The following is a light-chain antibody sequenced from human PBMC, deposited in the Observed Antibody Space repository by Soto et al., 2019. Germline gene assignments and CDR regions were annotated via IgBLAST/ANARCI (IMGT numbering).Light chain of an antibody. V-gene: IGKV4-1*01. J-gene: IGKJ4*01. CDR1: QSVLYSSNNKNY. Sequence: DIVMTQSPDSLAVSLGERATINCKSSQSVLYSSNNKNYLAWYQQKPGQPPKLLIYWASTRESGVPDRFSGSGSGTDFALTISSLQAEDVAVYYCQQYYSTPQVFGGETKVEIK. CDR2: WAS. CDR3: QQYYSTPQV.